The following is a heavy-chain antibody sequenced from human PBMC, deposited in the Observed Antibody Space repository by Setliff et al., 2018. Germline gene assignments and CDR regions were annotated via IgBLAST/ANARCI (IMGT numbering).Heavy chain of an antibody. CDR1: GGSISSSNYY. CDR3: ARGLHDTSDDYYVGAFDM. J-gene: IGHJ3*02. Sequence: PSETLSLTCTVSGGSISSSNYYWGWIRQPPGKGLEWIGNIYYGGSAYYNPSLKSRVTISVDTSKNQFSLKLSSVTAADTAMYYCARGLHDTSDDYYVGAFDMWGLGTKVTVSS. CDR2: IYYGGSA. D-gene: IGHD3-22*01. V-gene: IGHV4-39*07.